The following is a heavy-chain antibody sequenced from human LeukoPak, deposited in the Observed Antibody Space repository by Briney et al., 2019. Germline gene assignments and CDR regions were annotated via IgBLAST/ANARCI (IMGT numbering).Heavy chain of an antibody. Sequence: SETLSLTCTVSGGSIRSSSYNWGWIRQPPGKGLEWIGSIQYTGTTYYNPSLKSRVTISVDTSKNQFSLRLSSVTAADTALYYCARTGGSFYFYYYMDVWGKGTTVTVS. CDR3: ARTGGSFYFYYYMDV. CDR2: IQYTGTT. J-gene: IGHJ6*03. V-gene: IGHV4-39*07. CDR1: GGSIRSSSYN. D-gene: IGHD1-26*01.